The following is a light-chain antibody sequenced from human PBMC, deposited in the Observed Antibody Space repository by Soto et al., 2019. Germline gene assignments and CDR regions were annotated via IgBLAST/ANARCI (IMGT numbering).Light chain of an antibody. CDR1: QTISDT. Sequence: EIVLTQSPDTLYLSPGERATLSCRASQTISDTLAWYQQKPGQAPRLLIHGASTRAPGFPARFSGSGSGTDFTLTISSLQSEDFAVYYCQQYDNWPWTFGQGTKVDIK. V-gene: IGKV3-15*01. CDR3: QQYDNWPWT. J-gene: IGKJ1*01. CDR2: GAS.